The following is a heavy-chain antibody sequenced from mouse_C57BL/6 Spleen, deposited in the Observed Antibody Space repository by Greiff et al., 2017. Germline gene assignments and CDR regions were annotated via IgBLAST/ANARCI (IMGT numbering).Heavy chain of an antibody. CDR1: GYSFTGYY. J-gene: IGHJ4*01. D-gene: IGHD1-1*01. Sequence: VQLQQSGPELVKPGASVKISCKASGYSFTGYYMNWVKQSPEKSLEWIGEINPSTGGTTYNQKFKAKATLTVDKSSSTAYMQLKSLTSEDSAVYYCATIYGSSYAMDYWGQGTSVTVSS. V-gene: IGHV1-42*01. CDR3: ATIYGSSYAMDY. CDR2: INPSTGGT.